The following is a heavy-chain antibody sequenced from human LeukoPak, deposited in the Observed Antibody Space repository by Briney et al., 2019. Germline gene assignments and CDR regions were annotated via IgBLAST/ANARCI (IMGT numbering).Heavy chain of an antibody. CDR1: GYTLTELF. CDR3: TTREIVVEPAATSLVRGVLWRSDF. D-gene: IGHD2-2*01. CDR2: FDHEDGEK. J-gene: IGHJ4*01. Sequence: GASVKVSCKVSGYTLTELFMHWVRQAPGKGLEGVGGFDHEDGEKIYAQKFQGRFTMTEDTSSGTAYMELNSLRSEDTAVYYCTTREIVVEPAATSLVRGVLWRSDFWGHGTLVTVSS. V-gene: IGHV1-24*01.